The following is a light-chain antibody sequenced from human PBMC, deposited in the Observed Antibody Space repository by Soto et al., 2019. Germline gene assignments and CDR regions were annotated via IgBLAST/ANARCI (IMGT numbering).Light chain of an antibody. CDR2: SAS. CDR3: QQSYGAPIT. V-gene: IGKV1-39*01. J-gene: IGKJ5*01. CDR1: QSISNF. Sequence: DIQMTQSPSSLSASVVDRVTITCRASQSISNFLNWYQQKPGKAPKLLIRSASSLQSGVPSRFSGSGSGTDFTLSITSLQPEDFATYYCQQSYGAPITFGQGTRLEIK.